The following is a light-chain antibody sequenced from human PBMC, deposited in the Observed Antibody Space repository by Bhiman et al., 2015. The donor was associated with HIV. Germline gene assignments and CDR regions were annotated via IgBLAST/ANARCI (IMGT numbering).Light chain of an antibody. CDR1: NEHINSA. CDR3: QTWATGIQV. CDR2: LFSDGTH. Sequence: QTVLTQSPSASASLGASVKLTCTLSNEHINSAIAWHQQQPEKSPRFLMTLFSDGTHNKGDGIPDRFSGSTSGAERFLTISSLQSEDEADYYCQTWATGIQVFGGGTKLTVL. J-gene: IGLJ3*02. V-gene: IGLV4-69*01.